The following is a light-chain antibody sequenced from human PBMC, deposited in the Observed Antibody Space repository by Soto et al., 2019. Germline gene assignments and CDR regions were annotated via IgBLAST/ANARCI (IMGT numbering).Light chain of an antibody. Sequence: QSVRSHPASVSGSPGQSIAISCTGTSSDLAIYNYVSWYQQQPGKAPKLMIYQVTNRPSGVSNRFSGSRSGNTASLTISGLQAEEEADYYCSSYTDSSNYVFGTGTKVTVL. V-gene: IGLV2-14*01. CDR3: SSYTDSSNYV. J-gene: IGLJ1*01. CDR2: QVT. CDR1: SSDLAIYNY.